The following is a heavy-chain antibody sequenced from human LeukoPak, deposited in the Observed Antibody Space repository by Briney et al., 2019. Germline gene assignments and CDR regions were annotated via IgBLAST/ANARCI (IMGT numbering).Heavy chain of an antibody. Sequence: ASVKVSCKASGYTFTIYGISWVRQAPGQGLEWMGWISAYNGNTHYAQKLQGRVTMTTDTSTSTAYMELRSLRSDDTAVYYCVFIGTGVRGVPGPYWGQGTLVTVSS. CDR3: VFIGTGVRGVPGPY. J-gene: IGHJ4*02. D-gene: IGHD3-10*01. V-gene: IGHV1-18*01. CDR1: GYTFTIYG. CDR2: ISAYNGNT.